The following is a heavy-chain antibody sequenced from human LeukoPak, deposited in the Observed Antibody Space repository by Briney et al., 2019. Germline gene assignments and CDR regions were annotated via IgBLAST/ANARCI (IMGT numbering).Heavy chain of an antibody. CDR2: INTITGNP. Sequence: ASVKVSCKASGYTFTSFGMNWVRQAPGQGLEWMGWINTITGNPTYAQGFTGRFVFSLDTSVTTAYLQISDLNTDDTALYYCARDRWNPDLWGQGTLVTVSS. CDR1: GYTFTSFG. V-gene: IGHV7-4-1*02. J-gene: IGHJ5*02. D-gene: IGHD1-1*01. CDR3: ARDRWNPDL.